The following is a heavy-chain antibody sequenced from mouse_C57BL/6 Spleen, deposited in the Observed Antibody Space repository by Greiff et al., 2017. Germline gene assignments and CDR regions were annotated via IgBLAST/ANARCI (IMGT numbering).Heavy chain of an antibody. CDR2: IYPGSGST. D-gene: IGHD1-1*01. V-gene: IGHV1-55*01. CDR3: ARYYGSSYGYFDV. J-gene: IGHJ1*03. Sequence: QVQLKQPGAELVKPGASVKMSCKASGYTFTSYWITWVKQRPGQGLEWIGDIYPGSGSTNYNEKFKSKATLTVDTSSSTAYMQISSLTSEDSAVYYCARYYGSSYGYFDVWGTGTTVTVSS. CDR1: GYTFTSYW.